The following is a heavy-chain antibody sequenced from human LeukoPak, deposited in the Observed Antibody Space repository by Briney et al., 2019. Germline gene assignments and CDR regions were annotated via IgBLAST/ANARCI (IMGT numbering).Heavy chain of an antibody. J-gene: IGHJ4*02. V-gene: IGHV1-58*02. Sequence: SVKVSCKASGFTFTSSAMQWVRQAGGQRLEWIGWIVVGSGNTNYAQKFQERVTITRDMSTSTAYMELSSLRSEDTAVYYCAADSSSGWYFDYWGQGTLVTVSS. CDR2: IVVGSGNT. CDR1: GFTFTSSA. D-gene: IGHD6-19*01. CDR3: AADSSSGWYFDY.